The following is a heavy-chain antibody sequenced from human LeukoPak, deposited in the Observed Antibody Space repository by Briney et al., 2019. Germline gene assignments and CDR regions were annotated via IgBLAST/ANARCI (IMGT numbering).Heavy chain of an antibody. V-gene: IGHV4-4*07. Sequence: PSETLSLTCTVSGGSISSYYWSWIRQPAGKGLEWIGRIYTSGSTNYNPSLKSRVTMSVDTSKNQFSLKLSSVTAADTAVYYCAREEGNSSPRVGYFDLWGRGTLVTVSS. CDR2: IYTSGST. CDR3: AREEGNSSPRVGYFDL. J-gene: IGHJ2*01. D-gene: IGHD6-13*01. CDR1: GGSISSYY.